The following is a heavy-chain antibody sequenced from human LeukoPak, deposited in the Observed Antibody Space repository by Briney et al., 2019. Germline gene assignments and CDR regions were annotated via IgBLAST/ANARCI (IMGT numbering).Heavy chain of an antibody. CDR2: ISGSGGST. J-gene: IGHJ4*02. CDR1: GFTFSSYA. CDR3: ANMGLNCNYCSSEWRYFDY. V-gene: IGHV3-23*01. D-gene: IGHD2-2*01. Sequence: GGSLRLSCAASGFTFSSYAMSWVRQAPGKGLEWVSAISGSGGSTYYADSVKGRFTISRDNSKNTLYLQMNSLRAEDTAVYYCANMGLNCNYCSSEWRYFDYWGQGTLVTVSS.